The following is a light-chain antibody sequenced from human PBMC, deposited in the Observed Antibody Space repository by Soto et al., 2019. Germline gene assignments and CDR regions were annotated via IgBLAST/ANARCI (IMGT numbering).Light chain of an antibody. CDR1: QSISSY. CDR3: PQSYTTPRFT. J-gene: IGKJ3*01. V-gene: IGKV1-39*01. Sequence: DIQMTQSPSSLSASVGDRVTITCRASQSISSYLNWYQQKPGKAPKLLIYAASSLQSGVPSRFSGSGSGTDFTLTISSLQPEDFATYYCPQSYTTPRFTFGPGTQVDIK. CDR2: AAS.